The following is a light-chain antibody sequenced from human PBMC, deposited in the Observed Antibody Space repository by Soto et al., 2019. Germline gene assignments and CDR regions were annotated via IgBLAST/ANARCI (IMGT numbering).Light chain of an antibody. CDR2: AAS. CDR1: QDISDF. J-gene: IGKJ1*01. V-gene: IGKV1-27*01. Sequence: DFQMTQSPSSLSASVGDRVTISCRAGQDISDFLAWYQQRPGKVPKLLIYAASTFQSGLPSRFSGSGSGTDFTLTISSLQPEDAATYFCQRYRGAPRPFGQGTKVEIQ. CDR3: QRYRGAPRP.